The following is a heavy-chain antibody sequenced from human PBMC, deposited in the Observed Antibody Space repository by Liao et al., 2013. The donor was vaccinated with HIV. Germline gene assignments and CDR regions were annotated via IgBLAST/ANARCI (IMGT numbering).Heavy chain of an antibody. CDR3: ARVNGYNYGSTTFDY. CDR1: GGSISSYY. J-gene: IGHJ4*02. V-gene: IGHV4-30-4*08. D-gene: IGHD5-18*01. Sequence: QVQLQESGPGLVKPSETLSLTCTVSGGSISSYYWSWIRQPPGKGLEWIGYIFYSGSTYYNPSLKSRVTISVDTSKNQFSLKLTSVTAADTAVYYCARVNGYNYGSTTFDYWGQGSLVAVSS. CDR2: IFYSGST.